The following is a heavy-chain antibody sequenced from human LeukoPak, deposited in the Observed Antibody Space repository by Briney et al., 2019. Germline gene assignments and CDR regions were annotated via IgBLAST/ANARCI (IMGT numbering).Heavy chain of an antibody. V-gene: IGHV1-18*01. D-gene: IGHD3-22*01. Sequence: GASVKVSCKASGYTFTSYGISWVRQAPGQGLEWMGWISAYNGNTNYAQKLQGRVTMTTDTSTSTAYMELRSLRSDDTAVYYCARAGNYYDSSGYYYFDSWGQGTLVTVSS. CDR2: ISAYNGNT. CDR3: ARAGNYYDSSGYYYFDS. CDR1: GYTFTSYG. J-gene: IGHJ4*02.